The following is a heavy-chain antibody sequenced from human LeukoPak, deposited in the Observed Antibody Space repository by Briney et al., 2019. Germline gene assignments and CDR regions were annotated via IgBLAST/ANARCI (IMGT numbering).Heavy chain of an antibody. CDR2: IYTSGST. J-gene: IGHJ4*02. V-gene: IGHV4-4*07. CDR3: ARDAPYYDFWSGYSFDY. CDR1: GGSISSYY. Sequence: PSETLSLTCTVSGGSISSYYWGWIRQPAGKGLEWIGRIYTSGSTNYNPSLKSRVTMSVDTSKNQFSLKLSSVTAADTAVYYCARDAPYYDFWSGYSFDYWGQGTLVTVSS. D-gene: IGHD3-3*01.